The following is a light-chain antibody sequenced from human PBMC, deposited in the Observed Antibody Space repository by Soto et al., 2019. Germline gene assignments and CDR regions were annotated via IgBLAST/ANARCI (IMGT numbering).Light chain of an antibody. J-gene: IGLJ1*01. CDR3: QSYDSSLSALYV. V-gene: IGLV1-40*01. CDR2: GNS. CDR1: SSNIGAGYD. Sequence: QSVLTQPPSVSGAPGQRVTISCTGSSSNIGAGYDVHWYQQLPGTAPKLLIYGNSNRPSGVPDRFSGFKSGTSASLAITGLQAEDEADYYCQSYDSSLSALYVFGTGTKLTVL.